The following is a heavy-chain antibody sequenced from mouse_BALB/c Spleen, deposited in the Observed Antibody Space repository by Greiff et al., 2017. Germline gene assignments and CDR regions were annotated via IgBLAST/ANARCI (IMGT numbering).Heavy chain of an antibody. CDR3: ARRGGNYEGFAY. CDR1: GFTFSSYG. CDR2: ISSGGSYT. Sequence: EVQRVESGGDLVKPGGSLKLSCAASGFTFSSYGMSWVRQTPDKRLEWVATISSGGSYTYYPDSVKGRFTISRDNAKNTLYLQMSSLKSEDTAMYYCARRGGNYEGFAYWGQGTLVTVSA. D-gene: IGHD2-1*01. V-gene: IGHV5-6*01. J-gene: IGHJ3*01.